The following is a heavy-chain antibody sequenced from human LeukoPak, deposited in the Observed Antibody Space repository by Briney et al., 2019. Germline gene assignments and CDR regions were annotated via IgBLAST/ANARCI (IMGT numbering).Heavy chain of an antibody. V-gene: IGHV3-23*01. CDR1: GFTFSSYA. CDR2: ISGSGGST. Sequence: GGSLRLSCAASGFTFSSYAMSWVPQAPGKGLEWVSAISGSGGSTYYADSVKGRFTISRDNSKNTLYLQMNSLRAEDTAVYYCAKVDYYGSGSYCFDYWGQGTLVTVSS. CDR3: AKVDYYGSGSYCFDY. D-gene: IGHD3-10*01. J-gene: IGHJ4*02.